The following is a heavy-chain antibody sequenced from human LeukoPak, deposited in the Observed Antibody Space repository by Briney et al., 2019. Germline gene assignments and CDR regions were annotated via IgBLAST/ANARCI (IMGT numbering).Heavy chain of an antibody. D-gene: IGHD1-26*01. Sequence: KPGASVKVSCTASGYTYTSYDINWLRQATGQGLEWMGWMNPNSGNTGYTQKFQGRVTMTRNTSISTAYMELSSLRSEDTAVYYCARGPWGGATAYYYYYMDVWGKGTTVTVSS. CDR2: MNPNSGNT. CDR3: ARGPWGGATAYYYYYMDV. V-gene: IGHV1-8*01. CDR1: GYTYTSYD. J-gene: IGHJ6*03.